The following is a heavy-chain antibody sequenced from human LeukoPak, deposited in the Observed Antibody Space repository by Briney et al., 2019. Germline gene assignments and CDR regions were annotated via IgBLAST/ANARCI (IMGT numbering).Heavy chain of an antibody. CDR1: GGSINSYY. J-gene: IGHJ4*02. CDR3: ARNGGSGTYYDGSFDY. CDR2: IYYSGST. V-gene: IGHV4-59*12. D-gene: IGHD1-26*01. Sequence: SETLSLTCSVSGGSINSYYWSWLRQPRWKGLEWIGYIYYSGSTNYNPSLKSRVTISVDTSKNQFSLKLSSVTAADTAVYYCARNGGSGTYYDGSFDYWGQGTLVTVSS.